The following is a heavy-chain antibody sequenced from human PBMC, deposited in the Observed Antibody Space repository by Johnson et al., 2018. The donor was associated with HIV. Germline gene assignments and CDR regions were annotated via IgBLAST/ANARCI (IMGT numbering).Heavy chain of an antibody. CDR3: ARERNYGTHAAFDI. D-gene: IGHD1-7*01. CDR2: ISYDVANT. V-gene: IGHV3-30-3*01. J-gene: IGHJ3*02. Sequence: QVQLVESGGGVVQPGRSLRPSCAASGFTFSSYAMHWVRQAPGTGLVWVAVISYDVANTYYADPVRGRFTISRDNSRNTLYLQMNSLRAEDTAVYYCARERNYGTHAAFDIWGQGTMVTVSS. CDR1: GFTFSSYA.